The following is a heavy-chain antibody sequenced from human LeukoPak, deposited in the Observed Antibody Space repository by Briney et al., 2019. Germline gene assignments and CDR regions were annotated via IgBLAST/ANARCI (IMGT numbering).Heavy chain of an antibody. CDR2: IYSGGTT. CDR1: GFTVSNNY. D-gene: IGHD4-17*01. CDR3: ARDRRYGDYPYFFDS. V-gene: IGHV3-53*01. Sequence: GGSLRLSGAGSGFTVSNNYMSSVRQAPGKGLEGVSVIYSGGTTYYADPAKGRFTISRDNSKNSLYLQMTNLRAGDTAVYFCARDRRYGDYPYFFDSWGQGTLVTVSS. J-gene: IGHJ4*02.